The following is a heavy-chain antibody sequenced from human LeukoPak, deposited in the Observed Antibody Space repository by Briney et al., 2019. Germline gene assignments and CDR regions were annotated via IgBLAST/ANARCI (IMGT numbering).Heavy chain of an antibody. CDR2: ISNDGTNK. CDR3: ARDTGSQDSSSWYGAVDY. V-gene: IGHV3-30*03. J-gene: IGHJ4*02. D-gene: IGHD6-13*01. Sequence: GGSLRLSCAASGFTVSSNYMSWVRQAPGKGLEWVAVISNDGTNKYYADSVRGRFTFSRDNSKNTLYLQMNSLRVEDTAVYYCARDTGSQDSSSWYGAVDYWGQGTLVTVSS. CDR1: GFTVSSNY.